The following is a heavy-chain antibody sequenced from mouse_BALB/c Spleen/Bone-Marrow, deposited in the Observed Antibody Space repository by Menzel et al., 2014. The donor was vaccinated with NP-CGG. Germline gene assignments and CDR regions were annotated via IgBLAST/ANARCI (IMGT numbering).Heavy chain of an antibody. CDR3: ARSGDGPFAY. Sequence: VQLQQPGAELVKPGASVKLSCTASGFNIKDTYIHWVKPRPEQGLEWIGRIDPANGNTKYGPKFQGRATVTTDTSSNTASLQLSNLTSEDTAVYYCARSGDGPFAYWGQGTLVTVSA. D-gene: IGHD2-3*01. CDR2: IDPANGNT. CDR1: GFNIKDTY. J-gene: IGHJ3*01. V-gene: IGHV14-3*02.